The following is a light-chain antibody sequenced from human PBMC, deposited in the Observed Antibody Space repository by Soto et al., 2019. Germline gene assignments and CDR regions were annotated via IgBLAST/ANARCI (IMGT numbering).Light chain of an antibody. CDR2: AAS. CDR3: QQYNSYPRT. V-gene: IGKV1-5*03. J-gene: IGKJ4*02. CDR1: QSISSW. Sequence: IQMPQSPSPLSASVGDRVTITCRASQSISSWLAWYQQKPGKAPKLLIYAASSLQSGVPSRFSGSGSETEFTLTISCLQSEDFATYYCQQYNSYPRTFGGGTKVDIK.